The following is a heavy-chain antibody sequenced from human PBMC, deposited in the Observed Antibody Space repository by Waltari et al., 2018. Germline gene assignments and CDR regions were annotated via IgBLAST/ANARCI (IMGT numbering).Heavy chain of an antibody. CDR3: ASGHPFQN. CDR1: AYTFPSSA. Sequence: QVQLVQSGAEVQKPAASVTVSCTASAYTFPSSAISCLRQAPPQGLGWMGWISAYNGNTNYAQKLQGRVTMTTDTSTSTAYMELRSLRSDDTAVYYCASGHPFQNWGKGTRVTVSS. J-gene: IGHJ1*01. CDR2: ISAYNGNT. V-gene: IGHV1-18*01.